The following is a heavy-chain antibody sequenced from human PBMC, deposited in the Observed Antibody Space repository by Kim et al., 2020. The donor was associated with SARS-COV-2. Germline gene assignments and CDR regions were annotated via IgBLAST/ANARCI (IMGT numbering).Heavy chain of an antibody. Sequence: GSTCYADSVKDRFTIARDNSEKSLYMQMNSLTIEDSAFYYCAKEKSRIWDYWGQGTLVTVSS. D-gene: IGHD3-3*02. V-gene: IGHV3-43*01. J-gene: IGHJ4*02. CDR2: GST. CDR3: AKEKSRIWDY.